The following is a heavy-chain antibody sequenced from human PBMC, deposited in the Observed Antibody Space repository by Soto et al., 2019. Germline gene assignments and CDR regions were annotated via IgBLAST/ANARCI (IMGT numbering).Heavy chain of an antibody. CDR1: GFNFNNYG. CDR3: ARRQISPPTRGAASARGGMDV. D-gene: IGHD6-13*01. V-gene: IGHV3-33*01. CDR2: IWNDGNGY. J-gene: IGHJ6*02. Sequence: QVQLVESGGGVVQPGRSLRLSCAASGFNFNNYGMHWVRQAPGKGLEWVAVIWNDGNGYYYANSVKGRFTISRDNSKNTLLLQRSSLRADDTAVYYWARRQISPPTRGAASARGGMDVWGQGTTVTVSS.